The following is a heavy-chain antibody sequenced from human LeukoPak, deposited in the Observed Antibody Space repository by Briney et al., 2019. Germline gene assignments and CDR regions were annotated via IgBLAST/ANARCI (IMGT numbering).Heavy chain of an antibody. CDR3: ARALMVRGVITYSYFDY. CDR1: GGSVSSGSYY. V-gene: IGHV4-61*01. J-gene: IGHJ4*02. CDR2: IYYSGST. D-gene: IGHD3-10*01. Sequence: SETLSLTCTVSGGSVSSGSYYWSWIRQPPGKGLEWIGYIYYSGSTNYNPSLKSRVTISVDTSKNQFSLKLSSVTAADTAVYYCARALMVRGVITYSYFDYWGQGTLVTVSS.